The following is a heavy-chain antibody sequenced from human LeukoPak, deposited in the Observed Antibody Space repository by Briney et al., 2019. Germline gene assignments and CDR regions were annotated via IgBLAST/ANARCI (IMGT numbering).Heavy chain of an antibody. Sequence: GGSLRLSCAASGFTFSSFSMHWVRQTPGKGLEWVSYISSSSNSIYYTDSVEGRFTISRDNAKNSLYLQMNSLRAEDTAVYFCARDAGEMATYWYSDLWGRGTLVTVSS. CDR2: ISSSSNSI. CDR3: ARDAGEMATYWYSDL. D-gene: IGHD5-24*01. J-gene: IGHJ2*01. CDR1: GFTFSSFS. V-gene: IGHV3-48*01.